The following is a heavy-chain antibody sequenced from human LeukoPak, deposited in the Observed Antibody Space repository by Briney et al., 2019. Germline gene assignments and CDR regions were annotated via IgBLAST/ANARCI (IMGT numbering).Heavy chain of an antibody. V-gene: IGHV5-51*01. CDR1: GCSFTSFW. Sequence: GESLKISFKGSGCSFTSFWIGWVRQIPGKGLGWIGIIYPSDSDTRYSPSFQGQVPISADKSISTAYLQWSSLKASDAAMYYCARHGLEWLLIDYWGQGTLVTVSS. CDR3: ARHGLEWLLIDY. D-gene: IGHD3-3*01. CDR2: IYPSDSDT. J-gene: IGHJ4*02.